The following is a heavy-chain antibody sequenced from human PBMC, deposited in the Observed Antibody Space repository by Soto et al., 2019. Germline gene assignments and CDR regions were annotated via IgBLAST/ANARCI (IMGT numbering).Heavy chain of an antibody. CDR2: MNRDGTNI. D-gene: IGHD5-18*01. CDR3: GRDRGQPDAFDI. Sequence: EVQLVESGGGLVQPGGSLRLSCAASEFTFNVYWVHWVRHAPGKGLVWVAHMNRDGTNINYADSVKGRFTISRDHAKNALYLQMNSLRVEDTAVYYCGRDRGQPDAFDIWGQGTVVTVSA. J-gene: IGHJ3*02. CDR1: EFTFNVYW. V-gene: IGHV3-74*01.